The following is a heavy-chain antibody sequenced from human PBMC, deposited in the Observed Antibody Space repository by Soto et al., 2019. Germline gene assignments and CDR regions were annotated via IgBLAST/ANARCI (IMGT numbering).Heavy chain of an antibody. J-gene: IGHJ5*02. CDR3: ARVYDYGDLNWFDP. V-gene: IGHV4-4*02. CDR1: GGSISSSNW. Sequence: SETLSLTCAVSGGSISSSNWWSWVRQPPGKGLEWIGEIYHSGSTNYNPSLKSRVTISVDKSKNQFSLKLSSVTAADTAVYYCARVYDYGDLNWFDPWGQGTLVTVSS. CDR2: IYHSGST. D-gene: IGHD4-17*01.